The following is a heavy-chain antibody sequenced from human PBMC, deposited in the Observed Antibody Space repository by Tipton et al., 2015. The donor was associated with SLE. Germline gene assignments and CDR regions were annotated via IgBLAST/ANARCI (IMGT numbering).Heavy chain of an antibody. CDR2: ISSSSSYI. CDR3: ARVSDGDYGFDY. V-gene: IGHV3-21*01. Sequence: GSLRLSCAASGFTFSSYSMNWVRQAPGKGLEWVSSISSSSSYIYYADSVKGRFTIPRDNAKNSLYLQMNSLRAEDTAVYYCARVSDGDYGFDYWGQGTLVTVSS. D-gene: IGHD4-17*01. J-gene: IGHJ4*02. CDR1: GFTFSSYS.